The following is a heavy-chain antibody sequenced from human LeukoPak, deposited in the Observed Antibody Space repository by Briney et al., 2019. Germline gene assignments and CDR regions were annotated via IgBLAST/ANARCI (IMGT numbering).Heavy chain of an antibody. Sequence: SDTLSLTCAVSGYSISSSNWWGWIRQPPGKDLEWIGSIYFSGSTYYNPSLKSRVTISVDTSKNQFSPKLSSVTAADTAVYYCASLLVPGRFDPWGQGTLVTVSS. CDR1: GYSISSSNW. J-gene: IGHJ5*02. CDR3: ASLLVPGRFDP. CDR2: IYFSGST. D-gene: IGHD2-2*01. V-gene: IGHV4-28*01.